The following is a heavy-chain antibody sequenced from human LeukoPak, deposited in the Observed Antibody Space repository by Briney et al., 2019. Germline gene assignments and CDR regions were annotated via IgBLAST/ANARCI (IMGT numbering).Heavy chain of an antibody. Sequence: SETLSLTCTVSGGSINSYYWSWIRQPPGKGLEWIGYIFCSGSTTYSKYNPSLKSRVTISVDTSKNQFSLRLTSVTAADTAVYYCAALVGPTKAIDYWGQGTLATVSS. CDR1: GGSINSYY. CDR2: IFCSGSTTYS. J-gene: IGHJ4*02. CDR3: AALVGPTKAIDY. D-gene: IGHD1-26*01. V-gene: IGHV4-59*01.